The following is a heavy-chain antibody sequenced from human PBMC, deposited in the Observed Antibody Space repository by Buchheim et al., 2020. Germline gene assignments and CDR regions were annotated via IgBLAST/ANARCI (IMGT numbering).Heavy chain of an antibody. V-gene: IGHV3-74*01. J-gene: IGHJ4*02. CDR1: GFTFSSNS. Sequence: EVQLVESGGGLVQPGGSLRLSCAASGFTFSSNSMHWVRQTPGTGLVWVSQINGDGRSTNYADSVKGRFTXSRDNAKNTLYLQMNSLRAEDTAVYYCARYSTTAPFDYWGQGTL. CDR3: ARYSTTAPFDY. CDR2: INGDGRST. D-gene: IGHD4-17*01.